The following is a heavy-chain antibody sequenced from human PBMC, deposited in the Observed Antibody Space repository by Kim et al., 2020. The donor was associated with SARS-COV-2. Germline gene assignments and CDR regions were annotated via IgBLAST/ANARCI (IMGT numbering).Heavy chain of an antibody. D-gene: IGHD3-10*01. Sequence: GGSLRLSCAASGFTFGNNGMSWVRQTPGKGLEWVSDILAGYTGTYYADSVKGRFTLSRDNSKNTGYLHMSSLRAGDTAVYYCTGHGSGSSWGQGTLVTVSS. CDR1: GFTFGNNG. V-gene: IGHV3-23*01. CDR2: ILAGYTGT. J-gene: IGHJ4*02. CDR3: TGHGSGSS.